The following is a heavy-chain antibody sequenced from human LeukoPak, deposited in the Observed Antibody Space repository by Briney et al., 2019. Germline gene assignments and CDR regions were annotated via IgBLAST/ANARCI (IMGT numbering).Heavy chain of an antibody. CDR1: GFTFSSYA. CDR3: AKDLPIPGFLGWLTIDAFDI. CDR2: ISGSGGST. J-gene: IGHJ3*02. D-gene: IGHD3-3*01. Sequence: PGGSLRLSCAASGFTFSSYAMSWVRQAPGKGLEWVSAISGSGGSTYYADSVKGRFTISRDNSKNTLYLQMNSLRAEDTAVYYCAKDLPIPGFLGWLTIDAFDIWGQGTMVTVSS. V-gene: IGHV3-23*01.